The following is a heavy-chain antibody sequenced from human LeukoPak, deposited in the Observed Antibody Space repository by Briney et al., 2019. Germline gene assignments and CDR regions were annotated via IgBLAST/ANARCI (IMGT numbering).Heavy chain of an antibody. CDR1: GGSFSGYY. Sequence: SETLSLTCAVYGGSFSGYYWSWIRQPPGKGLEWIGEINHSGSTNYNPSLKSLVTISVDTSKNQFSLKLSSVTAADTAVYYCARGRRGSYRGGYNWFDPWGQGTLVTVSS. J-gene: IGHJ5*02. V-gene: IGHV4-34*01. CDR2: INHSGST. D-gene: IGHD3-16*02. CDR3: ARGRRGSYRGGYNWFDP.